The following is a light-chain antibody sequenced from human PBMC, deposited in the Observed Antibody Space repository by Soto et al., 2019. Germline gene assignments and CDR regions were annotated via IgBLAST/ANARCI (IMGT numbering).Light chain of an antibody. Sequence: EIVMTQSPVTLSVSPGEGATLSCRASQSVGRNLAWYQQKPGQAPRLLIYGASTRATGVPARFSGSGSGTEFTLTISSLQSEDFAVYYCQQYNNWPPWTFGQGTKVEIK. J-gene: IGKJ1*01. V-gene: IGKV3-15*01. CDR3: QQYNNWPPWT. CDR1: QSVGRN. CDR2: GAS.